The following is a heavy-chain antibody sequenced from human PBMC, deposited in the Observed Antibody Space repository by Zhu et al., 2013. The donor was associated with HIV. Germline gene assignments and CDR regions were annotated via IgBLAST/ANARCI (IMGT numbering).Heavy chain of an antibody. V-gene: IGHV1-69*01. Sequence: QVQLVQSGAEVKKPGSSVKVSCKASGGTFSSYAISWVRQAPGQGLEWMGGIIPIFGTANYAQKFQGRVTITADESTSTAYMELSSLRSEDTAVYYCARRGHDYGDYVAVGYYYYYGMDVWGQGTTVTVSS. J-gene: IGHJ6*02. CDR2: IIPIFGTA. CDR3: ARRGHDYGDYVAVGYYYYYGMDV. CDR1: GGTFSSYA. D-gene: IGHD4-17*01.